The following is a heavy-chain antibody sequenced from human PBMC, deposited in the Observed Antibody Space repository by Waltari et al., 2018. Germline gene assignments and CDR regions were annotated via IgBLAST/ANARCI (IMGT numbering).Heavy chain of an antibody. D-gene: IGHD3-3*01. CDR2: INHSGST. Sequence: QVQLQQWGAGLLKPSETLSLTCAVYGGSFSGYYWSWIRQPPGKGLGWIGEINHSGSTNYNPSLKSRVTISVDTSKNQFSLKLSSVTAADTAVYYCARGGLYYDSSEEFDYWGQGTLVTVSS. V-gene: IGHV4-34*01. J-gene: IGHJ4*02. CDR1: GGSFSGYY. CDR3: ARGGLYYDSSEEFDY.